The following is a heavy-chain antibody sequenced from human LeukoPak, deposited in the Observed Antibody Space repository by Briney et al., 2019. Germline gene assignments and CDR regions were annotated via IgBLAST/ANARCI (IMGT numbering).Heavy chain of an antibody. Sequence: PSETLSLTCAAYGGPFGGYSWGWIRQPPGKGLEWIGEINHSGSTNYNPSLKSRVTISVDTSKNQFSLKLSSVTAADTAVYYCAMGFVVAQSFDYWGQGTLVSVSS. CDR3: AMGFVVAQSFDY. CDR1: GGPFGGYS. CDR2: INHSGST. D-gene: IGHD3-16*01. J-gene: IGHJ4*02. V-gene: IGHV4-34*01.